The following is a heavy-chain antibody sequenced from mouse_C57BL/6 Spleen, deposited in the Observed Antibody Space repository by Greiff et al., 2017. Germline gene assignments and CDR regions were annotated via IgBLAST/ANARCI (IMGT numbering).Heavy chain of an antibody. CDR2: IYPRSGNT. Sequence: QVQLQQSGAELARPGASVKLSCKASGYTFTSYGISWVKQRTGQGLEWIGEIYPRSGNTYYNEKFKGKATLTADKSSSTAYMELRSLTSEDSAVYFCARRGITTDYFDYWGQGTTRTVSS. D-gene: IGHD1-1*01. V-gene: IGHV1-81*01. CDR3: ARRGITTDYFDY. J-gene: IGHJ2*01. CDR1: GYTFTSYG.